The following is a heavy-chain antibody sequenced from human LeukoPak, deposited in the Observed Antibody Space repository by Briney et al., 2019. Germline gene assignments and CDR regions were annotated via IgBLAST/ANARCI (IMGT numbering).Heavy chain of an antibody. D-gene: IGHD3-10*01. V-gene: IGHV3-21*01. Sequence: GGSLRLSRAASGFTFSSYSMNWVRQAPGKGLEWVSSISSSSSYIYYADSVKGRFTISRDNAKNSLYLQMNSLRAEDTAVYYCAGFRSGSYPRLDYWGQGTLVTVSS. CDR1: GFTFSSYS. CDR3: AGFRSGSYPRLDY. J-gene: IGHJ4*02. CDR2: ISSSSSYI.